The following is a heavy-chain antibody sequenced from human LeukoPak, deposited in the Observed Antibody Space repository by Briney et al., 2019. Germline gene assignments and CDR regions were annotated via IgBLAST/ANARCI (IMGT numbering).Heavy chain of an antibody. V-gene: IGHV1-18*01. D-gene: IGHD2-2*01. Sequence: ASVKVSCKASGYTFTSYGISWVRQAPGHGLEWMGWISAYNGNTNYAQKLQGRVTMTTDTSTSTAYMELRSLRSDDTAVYYCARADIVVVPAAIIPYYYGMNVWGQGTTVTVSS. CDR2: ISAYNGNT. J-gene: IGHJ6*02. CDR3: ARADIVVVPAAIIPYYYGMNV. CDR1: GYTFTSYG.